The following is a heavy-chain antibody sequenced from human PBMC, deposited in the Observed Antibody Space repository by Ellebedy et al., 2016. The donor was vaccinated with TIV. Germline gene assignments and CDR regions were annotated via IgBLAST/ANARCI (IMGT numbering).Heavy chain of an antibody. Sequence: PGGSLRLSCAASGFTFSDYYINWIRQAPGKGLEWVSSISSSGSTIYYADSVKGRFTISRDNAKNSLYLQINSLRAEDTAVYYCARPLRYYDSSATSDAFDIWGQGTMVTVSS. CDR3: ARPLRYYDSSATSDAFDI. V-gene: IGHV3-11*01. CDR1: GFTFSDYY. CDR2: ISSSGSTI. D-gene: IGHD3-22*01. J-gene: IGHJ3*02.